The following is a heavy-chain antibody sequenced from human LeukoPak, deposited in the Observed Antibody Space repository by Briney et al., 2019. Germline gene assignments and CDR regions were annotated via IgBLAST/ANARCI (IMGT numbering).Heavy chain of an antibody. CDR3: ARALTYYYGSGSSPNWFDP. CDR2: INPNSGDT. CDR1: GYTFTGYY. J-gene: IGHJ5*02. Sequence: GASVKVSCKASGYTFTGYYVHWVRQAPGQGLEWMGWINPNSGDTGYAQKFQGRVTMTRDTSISTAYMELSRLRSDDTAVYYCARALTYYYGSGSSPNWFDPWGQGTLVTVSS. D-gene: IGHD3-10*01. V-gene: IGHV1-2*02.